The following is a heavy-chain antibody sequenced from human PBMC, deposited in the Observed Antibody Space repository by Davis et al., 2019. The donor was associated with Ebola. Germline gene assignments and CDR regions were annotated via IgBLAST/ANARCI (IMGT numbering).Heavy chain of an antibody. CDR3: ARVVWRGYCSGGSCYPFYYMDV. CDR1: GGSISSYY. Sequence: PGGSLRLSCTVSGGSISSYYWSWIRQPPGKGLEWIGYIYYSGSTNYNPSLKSRVTISVDTSKNQFSLKLSSVTAADTAVYYCARVVWRGYCSGGSCYPFYYMDVWGKGTTVTVSS. D-gene: IGHD2-15*01. J-gene: IGHJ6*03. CDR2: IYYSGST. V-gene: IGHV4-59*01.